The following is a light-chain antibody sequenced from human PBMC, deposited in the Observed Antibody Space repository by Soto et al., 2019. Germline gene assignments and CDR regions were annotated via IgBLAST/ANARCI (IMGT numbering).Light chain of an antibody. J-gene: IGKJ3*01. CDR3: QQYSGYSLFT. CDR2: DAS. CDR1: QSISGW. V-gene: IGKV1-5*01. Sequence: DIQLTQSPSTLSASVGDRVTITCRASQSISGWLAWHQQRPGKAPKLLIYDASSLKSGVPSRFSGSGSGTEFTLTIGGLQPDDFATYYCQQYSGYSLFTFGPGTVVDIK.